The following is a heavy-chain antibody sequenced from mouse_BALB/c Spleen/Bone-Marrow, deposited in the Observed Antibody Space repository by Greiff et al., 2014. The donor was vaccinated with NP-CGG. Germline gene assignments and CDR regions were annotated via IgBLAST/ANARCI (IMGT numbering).Heavy chain of an antibody. CDR1: GYTFTDYH. D-gene: IGHD2-12*01. J-gene: IGHJ3*01. V-gene: IGHV1-18*01. CDR2: IDPNNGTT. CDR3: ARPNTTPFDY. Sequence: EVQLQQSGPELVKPGASVRIPCKASGYTFTDYHMDWVKQSHGKSLAWIGDIDPNNGTTIYNRNFKGKATLTVDKSSSTAYMELRSLASEDTAVYYCARPNTTPFDYWGQGTLVTVSS.